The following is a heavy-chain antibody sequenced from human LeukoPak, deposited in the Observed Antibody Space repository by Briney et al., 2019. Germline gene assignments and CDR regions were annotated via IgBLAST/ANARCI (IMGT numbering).Heavy chain of an antibody. J-gene: IGHJ1*01. CDR3: AKDDDWGRYKH. CDR1: GFTFDDYA. Sequence: QPGGSLRLSCAASGFTFDDYAMHWVRQAPGKGLEWVSGISWNSGSIGYADSVKGRFTISRDNSKNTQSLQMNSPRAEDTAVYYCAKDDDWGRYKHWGQGTLVTVSS. D-gene: IGHD3-16*01. V-gene: IGHV3-9*01. CDR2: ISWNSGSI.